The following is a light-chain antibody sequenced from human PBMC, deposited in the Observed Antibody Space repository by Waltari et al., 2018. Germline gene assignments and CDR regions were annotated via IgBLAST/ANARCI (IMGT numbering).Light chain of an antibody. CDR1: QYVSGK. J-gene: IGKJ2*01. V-gene: IGKV3-15*01. CDR3: QQYYSGPPHT. Sequence: EIVMTQSPATLSVSPGERVTLSCRASQYVSGKLAWYQQKPGLAPRLLISGASTRATGVPARFSGSGSGTEFTLTISSLQSEDFAVYYCQQYYSGPPHTFGQGTKLEIK. CDR2: GAS.